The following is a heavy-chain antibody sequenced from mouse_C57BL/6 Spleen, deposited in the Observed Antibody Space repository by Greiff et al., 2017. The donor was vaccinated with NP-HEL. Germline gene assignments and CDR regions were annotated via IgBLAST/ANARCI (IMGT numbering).Heavy chain of an antibody. CDR3: ARDLLGSFDY. CDR2: SRNKANDYTT. V-gene: IGHV7-1*01. J-gene: IGHJ2*01. Sequence: EVQGVESGGGLVQSGRSLRLSCATSGFTFSDFYMEWVRQAPGKGLEWIAASRNKANDYTTEYSASVKGRFIVSRDTSQSILYLQMNALRAEDTAIYYCARDLLGSFDYWGQGTTLTVSS. D-gene: IGHD3-3*01. CDR1: GFTFSDFY.